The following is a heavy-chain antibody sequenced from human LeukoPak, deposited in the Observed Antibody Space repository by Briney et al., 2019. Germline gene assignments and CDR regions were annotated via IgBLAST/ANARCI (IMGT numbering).Heavy chain of an antibody. CDR3: AGTSITFGGVLD. J-gene: IGHJ4*02. D-gene: IGHD3-16*01. CDR1: GYTFTDFE. CDR2: MNPNSGNT. V-gene: IGHV1-8*01. Sequence: ASVKVSCKASGYTFTDFEIQWLRQATGQGLEWMGWMNPNSGNTGSAQRFQGRVTMTRDTSISTAYMELHSLRFEDTAVYYCAGTSITFGGVLDWGQGTLVTVSS.